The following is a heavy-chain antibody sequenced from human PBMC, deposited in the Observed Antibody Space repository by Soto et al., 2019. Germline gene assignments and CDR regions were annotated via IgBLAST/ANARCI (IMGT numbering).Heavy chain of an antibody. CDR3: ARVGYYDFWSGYYRHYYYYGMDV. D-gene: IGHD3-3*01. Sequence: GASVKVSCKASGYTFTSYDINWVRQATGQGLEWMGWMNPNSGNTGYAQKFQGRVTMTRNTSISTAYMELSSLRSEDTAVYYCARVGYYDFWSGYYRHYYYYGMDVWGQGTTVTVSS. J-gene: IGHJ6*02. V-gene: IGHV1-8*01. CDR2: MNPNSGNT. CDR1: GYTFTSYD.